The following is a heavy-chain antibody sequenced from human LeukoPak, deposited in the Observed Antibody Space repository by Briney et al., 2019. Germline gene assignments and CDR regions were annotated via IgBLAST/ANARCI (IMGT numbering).Heavy chain of an antibody. Sequence: SVKVSCKASRGTFSSYGIYWVRQAPGQGLEWMGGIIPIFGTTKYAQKFQGRVTIIADESTSTVYMELSSLRSEDTAVYYCAKGSRMYSSSFLGVDYWGQGTLVTVSS. CDR1: RGTFSSYG. J-gene: IGHJ4*02. V-gene: IGHV1-69*13. CDR3: AKGSRMYSSSFLGVDY. CDR2: IIPIFGTT. D-gene: IGHD6-13*01.